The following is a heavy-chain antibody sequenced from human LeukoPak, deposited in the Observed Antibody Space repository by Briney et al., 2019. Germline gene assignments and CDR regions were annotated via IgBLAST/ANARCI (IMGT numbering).Heavy chain of an antibody. J-gene: IGHJ3*02. V-gene: IGHV3-30*18. Sequence: GGSLRLSCAASGFTFSSYGMHWVRQAPGKGLEWVVVISYDGSNKYYADSVKGRFTISRDNSKNTLYLQMNSLRAEDTAVYYCAKPSTRRYYDSSGYPARGAFDIWGQGTMVTVSS. CDR3: AKPSTRRYYDSSGYPARGAFDI. CDR1: GFTFSSYG. D-gene: IGHD3-22*01. CDR2: ISYDGSNK.